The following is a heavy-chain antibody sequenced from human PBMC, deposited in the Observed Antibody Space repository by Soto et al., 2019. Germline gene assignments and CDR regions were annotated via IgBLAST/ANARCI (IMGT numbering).Heavy chain of an antibody. CDR1: GYTFTSYA. Sequence: ASVKVSCKASGYTFTSYAMHWVRQAPGQRLEWMGWISAYNGNTNYAQKLQGRVTMTTDTSTSTAYMELRSLRSDDTAVYYCATFTWQWLDFDYWGQGTLVTVSS. CDR2: ISAYNGNT. D-gene: IGHD6-19*01. V-gene: IGHV1-18*01. CDR3: ATFTWQWLDFDY. J-gene: IGHJ4*02.